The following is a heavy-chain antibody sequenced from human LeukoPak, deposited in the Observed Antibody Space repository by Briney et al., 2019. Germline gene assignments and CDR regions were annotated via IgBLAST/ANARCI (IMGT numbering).Heavy chain of an antibody. CDR3: ARNVGSLWFGELFDY. V-gene: IGHV1-3*01. D-gene: IGHD3-10*01. J-gene: IGHJ4*02. Sequence: ASVKVSCKASGYTFTSYAMHWVRQAPGQRLEWMGWINAGNGNTKYSQKFQGRVTITRDTSVSTAYMELSSLRSEDTAVYYCARNVGSLWFGELFDYWGQGTLVTVSS. CDR2: INAGNGNT. CDR1: GYTFTSYA.